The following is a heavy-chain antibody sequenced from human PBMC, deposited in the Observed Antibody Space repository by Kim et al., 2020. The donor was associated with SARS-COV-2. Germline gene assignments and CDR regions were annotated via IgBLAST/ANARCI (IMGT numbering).Heavy chain of an antibody. V-gene: IGHV3-7*01. CDR1: GFTFSSYW. CDR3: ARDGNFDWLLYSYYYGMDV. J-gene: IGHJ6*02. D-gene: IGHD3-9*01. Sequence: GGSLRLSCAAPGFTFSSYWMSWVRQAPGKGLEWVSNIKQDGSEKYYVDSVKGRFTISRDNAKNSLYLQMNSLRAEDTAVYYCARDGNFDWLLYSYYYGMDVWGQGTTVTVSS. CDR2: IKQDGSEK.